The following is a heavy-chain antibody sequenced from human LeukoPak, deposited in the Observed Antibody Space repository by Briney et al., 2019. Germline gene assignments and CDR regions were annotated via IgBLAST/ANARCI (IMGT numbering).Heavy chain of an antibody. CDR3: ARDRAVYSDSRGYYPDAFDI. Sequence: GGSLRLSCAASGFTVNSNYMNWVRQAPGKGLEWVSSISSRSNYIYLADSLKGRFTISRDNAKNSLYLQMNSLRAEDTAMYYCARDRAVYSDSRGYYPDAFDIWGQGTMVTVSS. D-gene: IGHD3-22*01. CDR1: GFTVNSNY. CDR2: ISSRSNYI. V-gene: IGHV3-21*01. J-gene: IGHJ3*02.